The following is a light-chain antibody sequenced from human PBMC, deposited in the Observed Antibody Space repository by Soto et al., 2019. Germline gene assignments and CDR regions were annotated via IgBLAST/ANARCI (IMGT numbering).Light chain of an antibody. J-gene: IGKJ3*01. CDR1: QTISTN. Sequence: EVVMTQSPATLSVSPGERATLSCRASQTISTNLAWYQQKPGQAPRLLIYGASTRAAGIPARFSGSGSGTEFTLTISSLQPEDFATYYCQQLNSPTTFGPGTKVDIK. V-gene: IGKV3-15*01. CDR2: GAS. CDR3: QQLNSPTT.